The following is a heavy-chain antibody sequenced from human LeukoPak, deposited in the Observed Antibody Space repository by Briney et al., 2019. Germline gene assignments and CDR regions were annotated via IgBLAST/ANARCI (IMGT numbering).Heavy chain of an antibody. CDR3: ARRDSSAYYYLDN. CDR1: GYSFTSYW. CDR2: IDPSDSYT. D-gene: IGHD3-22*01. V-gene: IGHV5-10-1*01. Sequence: GESLKISCKGSGYSFTSYWISWVRQMPGKGLEWMGRIDPSDSYTTYSPSFQGHVTISADKSNSTAYLQWSSLKASDTAMYYCARRDSSAYYYLDNWGQGTLVTVSS. J-gene: IGHJ4*02.